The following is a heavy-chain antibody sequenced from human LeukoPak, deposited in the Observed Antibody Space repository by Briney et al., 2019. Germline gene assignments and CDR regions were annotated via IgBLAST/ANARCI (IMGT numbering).Heavy chain of an antibody. V-gene: IGHV1-2*02. CDR2: INPNSGGT. CDR1: GYTFTSYG. D-gene: IGHD4-17*01. J-gene: IGHJ3*02. CDR3: ARSSTTVTSDAFDI. Sequence: ASVKVSCKASGYTFTSYGISWVRQAPGQGLEWMGWINPNSGGTNYAQKFQGRVTMTRDTSISTAYMELSRLRSDDTAVYYCARSSTTVTSDAFDIWGQGTMVTVSS.